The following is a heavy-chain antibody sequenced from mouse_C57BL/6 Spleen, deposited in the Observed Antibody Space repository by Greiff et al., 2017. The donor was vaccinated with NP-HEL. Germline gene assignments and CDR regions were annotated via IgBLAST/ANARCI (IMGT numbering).Heavy chain of an antibody. Sequence: QVQLQQSGAELVRPGPSVKMSCKASGYTFTNYWIGWAKQRPGHGLEWIGDIYPGGGYTNYNEKFKGKATLTADKSSSTAYMQFSSLTSEDSAIYYCARWGGNYVMDYWGQGTSVTVSS. D-gene: IGHD2-1*01. J-gene: IGHJ4*01. CDR2: IYPGGGYT. CDR1: GYTFTNYW. V-gene: IGHV1-63*01. CDR3: ARWGGNYVMDY.